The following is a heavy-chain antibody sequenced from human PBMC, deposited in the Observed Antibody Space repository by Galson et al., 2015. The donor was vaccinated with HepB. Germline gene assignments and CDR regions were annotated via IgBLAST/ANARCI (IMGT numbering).Heavy chain of an antibody. V-gene: IGHV1-58*02. D-gene: IGHD4-23*01. CDR3: GGSPLFYSGNLGYPYYGLAV. CDR1: GSTFISSA. Sequence: SVKVSCKASGSTFISSAMQWVRQARGQRPEWIGWIVVGSGNTNYAQKFQERITITRDMSTSTAYMELSSLRSEDTAVYYCGGSPLFYSGNLGYPYYGLAVWGQGTMVTVSS. J-gene: IGHJ6*02. CDR2: IVVGSGNT.